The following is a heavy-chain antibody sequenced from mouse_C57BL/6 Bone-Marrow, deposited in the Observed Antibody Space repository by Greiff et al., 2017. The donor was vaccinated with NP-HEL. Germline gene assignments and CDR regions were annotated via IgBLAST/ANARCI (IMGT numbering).Heavy chain of an antibody. V-gene: IGHV5-6*01. D-gene: IGHD2-4*01. CDR2: ISSGGSYT. J-gene: IGHJ3*01. CDR1: GFTFSSYG. CDR3: ASPYDYDVAWFAY. Sequence: EVQVVESGGDLVKPGGSLKLSCAASGFTFSSYGMSWVRQTPDKRLEWVATISSGGSYTDYPDGVKGRVTLSRDNAKNTLYLQMSSLKSDDTAMYYCASPYDYDVAWFAYWGQGALVTVSA.